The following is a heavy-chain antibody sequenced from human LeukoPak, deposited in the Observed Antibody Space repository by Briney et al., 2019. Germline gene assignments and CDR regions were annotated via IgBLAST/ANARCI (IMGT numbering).Heavy chain of an antibody. D-gene: IGHD5-24*01. CDR2: IGIDSGNT. CDR3: ARDYKYAFDN. J-gene: IGHJ4*02. V-gene: IGHV3-48*01. CDR1: GFTFSDYS. Sequence: GGSLRHSCAASGFTFSDYSMNWVRQAPGKGLEWISYIGIDSGNTNYADSVKGRFTISGDKAKNSLYLQMNSLRVEDTAVYYCARDYKYAFDNWGQGTLVTVSS.